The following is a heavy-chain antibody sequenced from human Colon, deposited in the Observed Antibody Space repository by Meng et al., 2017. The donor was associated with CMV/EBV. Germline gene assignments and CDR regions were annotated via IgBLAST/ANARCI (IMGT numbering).Heavy chain of an antibody. V-gene: IGHV2-5*02. CDR3: VHRYSSSSEEVS. Sequence: QITLKESGPTMVKPTRNLTLTCSVSGFSPTNKLKSLGWIRQAPGKARGWLALIHGDDTEQYTPSLQSRLSATTDTSKNQVVSTLTDMDPVDTATYYWVHRYSSSSEEVSWGQGTLVTVPS. CDR1: GFSPTNKLKS. J-gene: IGHJ5*02. D-gene: IGHD6-6*01. CDR2: IHGDDTE.